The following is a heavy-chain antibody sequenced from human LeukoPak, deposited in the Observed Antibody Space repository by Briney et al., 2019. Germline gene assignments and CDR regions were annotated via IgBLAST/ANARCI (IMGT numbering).Heavy chain of an antibody. Sequence: GGSLRLSCAASGFTFSSYWMHWVRQAPGKGLVWVSRINSDGSSTSYADSVKGRFTISRDNAKNTLYLQMNSLRAEDTAVYYCARTWDHDYYYYGIDVWGQGTTVTVSS. D-gene: IGHD1-26*01. CDR2: INSDGSST. CDR1: GFTFSSYW. V-gene: IGHV3-74*01. CDR3: ARTWDHDYYYYGIDV. J-gene: IGHJ6*02.